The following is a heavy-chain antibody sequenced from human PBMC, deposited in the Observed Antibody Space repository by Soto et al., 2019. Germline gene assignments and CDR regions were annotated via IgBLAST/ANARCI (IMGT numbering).Heavy chain of an antibody. V-gene: IGHV1-18*01. J-gene: IGHJ4*02. Sequence: QVQLVQSGAEVKKPGASVKVSCKASGYPFTINGISWVRQAPGQGLEWMGWISANSGTTNYAQKFQGRVIMTTDTSTTTAYMELRSLMSDDTAVYYCARDRNPGLDNWGQGTLVTVSS. CDR2: ISANSGTT. CDR3: ARDRNPGLDN. CDR1: GYPFTING.